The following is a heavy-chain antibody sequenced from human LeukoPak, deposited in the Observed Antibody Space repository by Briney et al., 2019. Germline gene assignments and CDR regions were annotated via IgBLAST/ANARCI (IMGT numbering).Heavy chain of an antibody. CDR2: IIPILDIA. Sequence: ASVKVSCKASVGTFSSYAISCVRQAPGQGLEWMGRIIPILDIANYAQTFQGRVTITADKSTSTPYMELSSLRNEDTAVYYCGGGGITMVRGGDYYYYGMDVWGQGTTVTVSS. V-gene: IGHV1-69*04. D-gene: IGHD3-10*01. CDR1: VGTFSSYA. J-gene: IGHJ6*02. CDR3: GGGGITMVRGGDYYYYGMDV.